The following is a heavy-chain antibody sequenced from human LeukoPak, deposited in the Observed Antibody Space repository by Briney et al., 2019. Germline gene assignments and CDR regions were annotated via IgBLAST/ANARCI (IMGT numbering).Heavy chain of an antibody. D-gene: IGHD3-16*01. CDR3: AANSPGDSSTFQFDY. J-gene: IGHJ4*02. CDR2: IYYSGSN. Sequence: SETLSLTCTVAGVSISSNYWSWLRQPPGKGLEWVGYIYYSGSNNYNPSLKSRVTISVDTSKTQFSLKLSSVTAADTAVYYCAANSPGDSSTFQFDYWGQGTLVTVSS. CDR1: GVSISSNY. V-gene: IGHV4-59*08.